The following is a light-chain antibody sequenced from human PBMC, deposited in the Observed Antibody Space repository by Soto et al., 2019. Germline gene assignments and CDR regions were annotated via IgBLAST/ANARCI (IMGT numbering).Light chain of an antibody. Sequence: EIVLTQSPGTLSLSPGERATLSCRASQSVSSSYLAGYQQKPGQAPRLLIYGASIRATGIPDRFSGSGSGTDFTLTISRLEPEDVAVYYCQQYGSSPPYTFGQGTKLEIK. V-gene: IGKV3-20*01. J-gene: IGKJ2*01. CDR3: QQYGSSPPYT. CDR1: QSVSSSY. CDR2: GAS.